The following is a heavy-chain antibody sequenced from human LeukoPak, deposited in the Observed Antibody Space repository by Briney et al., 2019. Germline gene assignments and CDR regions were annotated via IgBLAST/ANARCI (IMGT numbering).Heavy chain of an antibody. J-gene: IGHJ3*01. V-gene: IGHV1-58*01. CDR1: GFTFTGSA. CDR2: IVVGSGNT. D-gene: IGHD6-6*01. Sequence: ASVNVSCKASGFTFTGSAVQWVRQARGQRLEWIGGIVVGSGNTNYAQKFQERVTITRDMSTSTAYMELSSLRSEDTAVYYCARGRRYSSSPDAFDFWGQGTMVTVSS. CDR3: ARGRRYSSSPDAFDF.